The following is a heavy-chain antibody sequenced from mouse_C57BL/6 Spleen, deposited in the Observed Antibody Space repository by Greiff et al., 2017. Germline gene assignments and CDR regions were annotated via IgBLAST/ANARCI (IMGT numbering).Heavy chain of an antibody. J-gene: IGHJ3*01. D-gene: IGHD3-1*01. CDR3: ARSGPLEAWFAY. CDR1: GYTFTDYN. Sequence: EVKLMESGPELVKPGASVKMSCKASGYTFTDYNMHWVKQSHGKSLEWIGYINPNNGGTSYNQKFKGKATLTVNKSSSTAYMELRSLTSEDSAVYYCARSGPLEAWFAYWGQGTLVTVSA. V-gene: IGHV1-22*01. CDR2: INPNNGGT.